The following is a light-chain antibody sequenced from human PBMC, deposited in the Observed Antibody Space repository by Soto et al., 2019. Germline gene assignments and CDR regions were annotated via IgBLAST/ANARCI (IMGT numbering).Light chain of an antibody. CDR2: DAS. Sequence: DIQMTQSPSTLSASVVDRFTITFLASQSISTWLAWYQQKPGKAPKLLIYDASSLESGVPSRFSGRGSGTDFTLTINNLQREDFADYFCQQTYSNLWTFGQGTKVDIK. CDR3: QQTYSNLWT. CDR1: QSISTW. J-gene: IGKJ1*01. V-gene: IGKV1-5*01.